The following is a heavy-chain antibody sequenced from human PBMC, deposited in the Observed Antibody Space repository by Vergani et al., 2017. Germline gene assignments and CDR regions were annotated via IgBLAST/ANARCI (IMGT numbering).Heavy chain of an antibody. V-gene: IGHV3-11*01. CDR1: GFTFSDYY. J-gene: IGHJ5*02. CDR3: AXEQMTTVTTFLSAGFDP. Sequence: QVQLVESGGGLVKPGGSLRLSCAASGFTFSDYYMSWIRQAPGKGLEWVSYISSSGSTIYYADSVKGRFTISRDNAKNSLYLQMNSLRAEDTAVYYCAXEQMTTVTTFLSAGFDPWGQGTLVTVSS. CDR2: ISSSGSTI. D-gene: IGHD4-17*01.